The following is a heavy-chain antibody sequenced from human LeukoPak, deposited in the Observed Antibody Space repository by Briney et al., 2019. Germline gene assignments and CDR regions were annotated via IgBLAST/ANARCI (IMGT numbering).Heavy chain of an antibody. J-gene: IGHJ5*02. CDR3: ARGGTYYYGSGSYYKRSAWFDP. V-gene: IGHV4-39*07. D-gene: IGHD3-10*01. Sequence: SETLSLTCTVSGGSISSSSYYWGWIRQPPGKGLEWIGSIYYSGSTYYNPSLKSRVTISVDTSKNQFSLKLSSVTAADTAVYYCARGGTYYYGSGSYYKRSAWFDPWGQGTLVTVSS. CDR1: GGSISSSSYY. CDR2: IYYSGST.